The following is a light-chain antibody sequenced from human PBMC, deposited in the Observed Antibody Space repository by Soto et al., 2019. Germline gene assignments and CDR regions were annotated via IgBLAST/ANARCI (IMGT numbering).Light chain of an antibody. CDR2: KAS. V-gene: IGKV1-5*03. J-gene: IGKJ1*01. CDR1: QSIRSW. Sequence: DIQMTQSPSTLSASVGDRVTITCRASQSIRSWLVWYQQKPGKAPKLLIYKASTLKSGVPSRFSGSGSGTEFTLTISSLQPDDFATYYCQHYNSYSEAFGQGTKVDIK. CDR3: QHYNSYSEA.